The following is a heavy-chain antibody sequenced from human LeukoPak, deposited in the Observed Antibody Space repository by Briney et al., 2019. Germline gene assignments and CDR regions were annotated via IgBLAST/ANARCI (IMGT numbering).Heavy chain of an antibody. CDR2: INHSGST. CDR3: ARGGLRLAVPAAIGFDP. CDR1: GGSFSGYY. Sequence: SETLSLTCAVYGGSFSGYYWSWIRQPPGKGLEWIGEINHSGSTNYNPSLKSRVTISVDTSKNQFSLKLSSVTAADTAVYYCARGGLRLAVPAAIGFDPWGQGTLVTVSS. V-gene: IGHV4-34*01. J-gene: IGHJ5*02. D-gene: IGHD2-2*01.